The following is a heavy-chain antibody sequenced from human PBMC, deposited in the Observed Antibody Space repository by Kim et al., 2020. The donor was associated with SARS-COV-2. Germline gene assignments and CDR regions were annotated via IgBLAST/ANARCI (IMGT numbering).Heavy chain of an antibody. CDR2: SGVQT. V-gene: IGHV3-23*01. CDR3: AKEWWVG. Sequence: SGVQTYYVNPVKGRFTISRDSSKNTLYLLMNSLRAEDTAVYYCAKEWWVGWGQGTLVTVSS. D-gene: IGHD3-10*01. J-gene: IGHJ4*02.